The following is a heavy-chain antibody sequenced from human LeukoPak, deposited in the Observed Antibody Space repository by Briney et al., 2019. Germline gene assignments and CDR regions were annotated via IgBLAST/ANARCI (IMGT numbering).Heavy chain of an antibody. CDR3: ARVGATLHPLYYYYYYMDV. J-gene: IGHJ6*03. Sequence: SGGSLRLSCAASGFTFSSFAMNWVRQAPGKGLEWVSSISGSGGTTYYADSVKGRFTISRDNSKNTLYLQMNSLRAEDTAVYYCARVGATLHPLYYYYYYMDVWGKGTTVTVSS. V-gene: IGHV3-23*01. CDR1: GFTFSSFA. D-gene: IGHD1-26*01. CDR2: ISGSGGTT.